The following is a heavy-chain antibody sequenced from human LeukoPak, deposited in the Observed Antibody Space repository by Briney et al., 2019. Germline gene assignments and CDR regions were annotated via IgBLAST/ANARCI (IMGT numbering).Heavy chain of an antibody. CDR1: GYPFTMYT. D-gene: IGHD1-26*01. J-gene: IGHJ4*02. V-gene: IGHV7-4-1*02. Sequence: ASVKVSCKAYGYPFTMYTINWVRQAPGQGLEWMGWINTNTGNPTYAQGFTGRFVFSLDASVNTAYLQINSLQTEDTAVYYCARMAEWELLKGPRFDYWGQGTLVTVSS. CDR2: INTNTGNP. CDR3: ARMAEWELLKGPRFDY.